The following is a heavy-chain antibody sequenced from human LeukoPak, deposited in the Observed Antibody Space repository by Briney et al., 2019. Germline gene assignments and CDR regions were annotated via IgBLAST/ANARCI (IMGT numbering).Heavy chain of an antibody. CDR1: GYTFTSYA. J-gene: IGHJ4*02. V-gene: IGHV1-3*01. Sequence: PGGSLRLSCAASGYTFTSYAMHWVRQAPGQRLEWMGWIYAGNGNTKYSQKFQGRVTITRDTSASTAYMELSSLRSEDTAVYYCARDRSGWYDYYFDYWGQGTLVTVSS. CDR2: IYAGNGNT. D-gene: IGHD6-19*01. CDR3: ARDRSGWYDYYFDY.